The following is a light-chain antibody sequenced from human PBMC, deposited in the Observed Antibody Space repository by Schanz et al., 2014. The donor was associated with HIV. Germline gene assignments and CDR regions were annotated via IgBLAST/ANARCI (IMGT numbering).Light chain of an antibody. Sequence: EAVLTQSPATLSAYPGERVTLSCRTTQIISTSLAWYQQRPGQPPRLLLYGASSRATGIPDRFSGSGSGTDFTLTISGLEPEDFAVYYCQHYGDSRGTFGGGTEVDIK. CDR2: GAS. J-gene: IGKJ4*01. V-gene: IGKV3-20*01. CDR3: QHYGDSRGT. CDR1: QIISTS.